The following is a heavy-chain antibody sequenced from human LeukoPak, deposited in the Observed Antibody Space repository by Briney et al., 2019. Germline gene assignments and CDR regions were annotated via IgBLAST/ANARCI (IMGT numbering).Heavy chain of an antibody. D-gene: IGHD3-10*01. CDR2: IYYSGGT. CDR3: AIRTMVRGAPFDY. Sequence: PSETLSLTCTVSGGSISSSSYYWGWIRQPPGKGLEWIGSIYYSGGTYYNPSLKSRVTISVDTSKNQFSLKLSSVTAADTAVYYCAIRTMVRGAPFDYWGQGTLVTVSS. J-gene: IGHJ4*02. CDR1: GGSISSSSYY. V-gene: IGHV4-39*01.